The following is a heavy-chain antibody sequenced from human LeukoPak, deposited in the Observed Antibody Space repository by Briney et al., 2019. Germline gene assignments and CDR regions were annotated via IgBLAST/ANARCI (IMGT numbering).Heavy chain of an antibody. Sequence: SETLSLTCTVSGGSISGYYWSWIRQPPGKGLEWIGNIHYSGSTNYSPSLKSRVTLSVDTSKNQFSLKLSSVTAADTAVYYCARSGYDSFYRTYYFDYWGQGALVTVSS. CDR3: ARSGYDSFYRTYYFDY. CDR1: GGSISGYY. V-gene: IGHV4-59*01. J-gene: IGHJ4*02. CDR2: IHYSGST. D-gene: IGHD5-12*01.